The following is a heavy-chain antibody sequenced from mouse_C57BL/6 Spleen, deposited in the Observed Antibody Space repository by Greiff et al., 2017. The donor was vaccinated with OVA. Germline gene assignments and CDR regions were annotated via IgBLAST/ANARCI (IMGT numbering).Heavy chain of an antibody. D-gene: IGHD2-1*01. J-gene: IGHJ3*01. CDR1: GYTFTSYW. CDR3: ARGGRGNYPTWFAY. Sequence: VQLQQPGAELVRPGSSVKLSCKASGYTFTSYWMDWVKQRPGQGLEWIGNIYPSDSETHYNQKFKDKATLTVDKSSSTAYMQLSSLTSENSAVYYVARGGRGNYPTWFAYWGQGTLVTVSA. CDR2: IYPSDSET. V-gene: IGHV1-61*01.